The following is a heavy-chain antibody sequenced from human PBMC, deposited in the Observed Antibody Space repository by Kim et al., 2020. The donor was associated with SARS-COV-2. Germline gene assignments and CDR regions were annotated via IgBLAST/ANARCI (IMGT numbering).Heavy chain of an antibody. CDR3: ARDGTEMATIKSSFDY. D-gene: IGHD5-12*01. V-gene: IGHV1-69*13. CDR2: IIPIFGTA. Sequence: SVKVSCKASGGTFSSYAISWVRQAPGQGLEWMGGIIPIFGTANYAQKFQGRVTITADESTSTAYMELSSLRSEDTAVYYCARDGTEMATIKSSFDYWGQGTLVTVSS. J-gene: IGHJ4*02. CDR1: GGTFSSYA.